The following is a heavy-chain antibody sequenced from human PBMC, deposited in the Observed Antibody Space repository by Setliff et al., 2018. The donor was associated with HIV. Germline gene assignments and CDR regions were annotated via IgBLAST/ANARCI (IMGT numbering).Heavy chain of an antibody. CDR2: ISSSGST. V-gene: IGHV4-30-4*08. J-gene: IGHJ4*02. CDR3: ARRTVFSYYFDF. Sequence: SETLSLTCTVSGGSVSSGDYYYNWIRQSPGKGLEWLGYISSSGSTLYTPSLKSRIAISVDTSKNQFSLKLYSVSAADTAFYYCARRTVFSYYFDFWGLGSLVTVSS. CDR1: GGSVSSGDYY.